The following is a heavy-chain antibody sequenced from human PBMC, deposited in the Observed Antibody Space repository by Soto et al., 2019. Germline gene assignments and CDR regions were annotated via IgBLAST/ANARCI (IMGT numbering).Heavy chain of an antibody. J-gene: IGHJ5*02. CDR1: GGSISSYY. CDR2: IYTSGST. Sequence: PSETLSLTCTVSGGSISSYYWSWIRQPAGKGLEWIGRIYTSGSTNYNPSLKSRVTMSVDTSKNQFSLKLSSVTAADTAVYYCARGKGSSGWYQGWFDPWGQGTLVTVSS. CDR3: ARGKGSSGWYQGWFDP. V-gene: IGHV4-4*07. D-gene: IGHD6-19*01.